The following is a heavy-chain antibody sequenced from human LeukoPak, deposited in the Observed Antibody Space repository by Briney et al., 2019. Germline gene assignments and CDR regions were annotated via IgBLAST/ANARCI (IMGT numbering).Heavy chain of an antibody. CDR1: GGSILSTSFS. D-gene: IGHD2-2*01. Sequence: SETLSLTCTVSGGSILSTSFSWGWIRQSPGKGLEWIGALSYTGSAYYNPSLKSHVTISVDTSKNQFSLKLSSVTAADTAVYYCASTICISTSCYPGVVDYWGQGTLVTVSS. V-gene: IGHV4-39*01. J-gene: IGHJ4*02. CDR2: LSYTGSA. CDR3: ASTICISTSCYPGVVDY.